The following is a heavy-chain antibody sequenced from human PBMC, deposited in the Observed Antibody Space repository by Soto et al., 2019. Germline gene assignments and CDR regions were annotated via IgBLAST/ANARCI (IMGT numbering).Heavy chain of an antibody. D-gene: IGHD1-26*01. CDR2: INSDGSTT. CDR1: GFTFSKNC. Sequence: HPXGSLRLTFAASGFTFSKNCMHWVRQAPGKGLVWVSLINSDGSTTSYADSVKGRFTITRDNAKNTLFLEMNSLRAEDTALYYCARDGGGFRSGSYFFIDWGQGTLVTVSS. J-gene: IGHJ4*02. CDR3: ARDGGGFRSGSYFFID. V-gene: IGHV3-74*01.